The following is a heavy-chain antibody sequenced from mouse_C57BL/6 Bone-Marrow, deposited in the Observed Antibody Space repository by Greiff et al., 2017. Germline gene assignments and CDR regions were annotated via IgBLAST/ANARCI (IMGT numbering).Heavy chain of an antibody. CDR2: IYPGDGDT. J-gene: IGHJ2*01. D-gene: IGHD1-1*01. CDR3: ARSYYYGSSYGY. CDR1: GYAFSSYW. V-gene: IGHV1-80*01. Sequence: VKLMESGAELVKPGASVKISCKASGYAFSSYWMNWVKQRPGKGLEWIGQIYPGDGDTNYNGKFKGKATLTADKSSSTAYMQLSSLTSEDSAVYFCARSYYYGSSYGYWGQGTTLTVSS.